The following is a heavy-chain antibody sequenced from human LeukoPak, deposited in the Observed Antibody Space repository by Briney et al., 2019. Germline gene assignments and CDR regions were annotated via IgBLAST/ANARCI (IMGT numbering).Heavy chain of an antibody. V-gene: IGHV1-69*05. CDR2: IIPIFGTA. J-gene: IGHJ3*02. Sequence: SVKVPCKASGGTFSSYAISWVRQAPGQGLEWMGRIIPIFGTANYAQKFQGRVTITTDESTSTAYMELSSLRSEDTAVYYCARHQEVGATLSAFDIWGQGTMVTVSS. CDR1: GGTFSSYA. CDR3: ARHQEVGATLSAFDI. D-gene: IGHD1-26*01.